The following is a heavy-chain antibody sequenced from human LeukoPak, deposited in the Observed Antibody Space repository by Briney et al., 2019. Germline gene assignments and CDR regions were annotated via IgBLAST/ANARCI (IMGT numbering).Heavy chain of an antibody. J-gene: IGHJ6*02. CDR3: ARAPNHAGYYYDSSGYPHGMDV. CDR1: GYTFTSYY. Sequence: ASVRVSCKASGYTFTSYYMHCVRQAPGQGLEWMGIINPSGGSTSYAQKFQGRVTMTRDTSTSTVYMELSSLRSEDTAVYYCARAPNHAGYYYDSSGYPHGMDVWGQGTTVTVSS. V-gene: IGHV1-46*01. D-gene: IGHD3-22*01. CDR2: INPSGGST.